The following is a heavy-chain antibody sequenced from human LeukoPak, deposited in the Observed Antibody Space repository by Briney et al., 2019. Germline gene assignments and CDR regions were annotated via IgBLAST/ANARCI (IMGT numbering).Heavy chain of an antibody. CDR2: INHSGST. V-gene: IGHV4-34*01. J-gene: IGHJ4*02. CDR3: GRVERSRKYCFDY. D-gene: IGHD1-1*01. CDR1: GGSFSGYY. Sequence: SETLSLTCAVYGGSFSGYYWSWIRQPPGKGLEWIGEINHSGSTNCNPSLKSRVTISADTSKNQFSLKVISVTAADTAVYYCGRVERSRKYCFDYWGQGRLVTVSS.